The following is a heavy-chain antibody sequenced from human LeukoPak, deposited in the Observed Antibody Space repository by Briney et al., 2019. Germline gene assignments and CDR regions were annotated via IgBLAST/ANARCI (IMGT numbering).Heavy chain of an antibody. CDR2: INAGNGNT. CDR3: ARDPHYYDSSGNFDY. V-gene: IGHV1-3*01. CDR1: GYTFTSYA. D-gene: IGHD3-22*01. Sequence: ASVKVSCKASGYTFTSYAMHWVRQAPGQRLEWMGWINAGNGNTKYSQKFQGRVTITRDTSASTAYMELSSLRSEDTAVYYCARDPHYYDSSGNFDYWGQGTLVTVSS. J-gene: IGHJ4*02.